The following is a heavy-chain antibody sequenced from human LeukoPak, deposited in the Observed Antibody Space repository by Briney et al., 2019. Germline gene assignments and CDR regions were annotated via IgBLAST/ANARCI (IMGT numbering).Heavy chain of an antibody. V-gene: IGHV4-34*01. CDR3: ARVVLSAWHAFDI. D-gene: IGHD6-19*01. CDR1: GGSFSGYY. CDR2: INHSGST. Sequence: SETLSLTCAVYGGSFSGYYWSWIRQPPGKGLEWIGEINHSGSTNYNASLKSRVTISVDTSKNQFSLRLSSVTAADTAVYYCARVVLSAWHAFDIWGQGTMVTVSS. J-gene: IGHJ3*02.